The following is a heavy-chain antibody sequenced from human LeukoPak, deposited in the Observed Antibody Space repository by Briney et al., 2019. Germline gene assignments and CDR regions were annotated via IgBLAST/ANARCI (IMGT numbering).Heavy chain of an antibody. CDR2: IRYDGSNK. V-gene: IGHV3-30*02. CDR3: ARHSGTYFDY. J-gene: IGHJ4*02. CDR1: GITFSSYG. D-gene: IGHD1-26*01. Sequence: GGSLRLSCAASGITFSSYGMHWVRQAPGKGLEWVAFIRYDGSNKYYADSVKGRFTISRDNAKNSLYLQLNGLRAEDTAVYYCARHSGTYFDYWGQGTLVTVSS.